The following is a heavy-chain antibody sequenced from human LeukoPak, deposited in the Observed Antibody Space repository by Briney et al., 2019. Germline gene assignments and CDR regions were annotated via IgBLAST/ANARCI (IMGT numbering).Heavy chain of an antibody. D-gene: IGHD3-22*01. V-gene: IGHV4-34*01. Sequence: SETLSLTCAVYGGSFRGYYWSWIRQPPGKGLEWIGEINHSGSTNYNPSLKSRVTISVDTSKNQFSLKLSSVTAADTAVYYCASTDSADYYDSSGYCTYWGQGTLVTVSS. CDR3: ASTDSADYYDSSGYCTY. J-gene: IGHJ4*02. CDR1: GGSFRGYY. CDR2: INHSGST.